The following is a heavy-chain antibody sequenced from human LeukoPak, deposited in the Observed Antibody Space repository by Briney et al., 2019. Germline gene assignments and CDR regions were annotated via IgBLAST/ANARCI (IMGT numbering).Heavy chain of an antibody. J-gene: IGHJ4*02. Sequence: PGGSLTLSCAAYGFTFSNAWMSCVRQAPGKGLEWVGRIKSKTDGGTTDYAAPVKGRFTISRDDSKNTLYLQMNSLKTEDTAVYYCTTGTYGSGTFDYWGQGTLVTVSS. CDR2: IKSKTDGGTT. CDR3: TTGTYGSGTFDY. D-gene: IGHD3-10*01. V-gene: IGHV3-15*01. CDR1: GFTFSNAW.